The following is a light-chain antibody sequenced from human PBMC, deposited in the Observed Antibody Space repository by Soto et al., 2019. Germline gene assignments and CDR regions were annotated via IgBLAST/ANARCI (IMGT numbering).Light chain of an antibody. CDR3: SSYAGSTSDV. CDR2: DVN. Sequence: QSVLTQPPSASGSPGQSVTISCTGTSSDVGGYNYVSWYQQHPGKAPKLIIYDVNKRPSGVPDRFSGSKSGNTASLTVSGLQAEDEADYYCSSYAGSTSDVFGTGTKVTVL. J-gene: IGLJ1*01. CDR1: SSDVGGYNY. V-gene: IGLV2-8*01.